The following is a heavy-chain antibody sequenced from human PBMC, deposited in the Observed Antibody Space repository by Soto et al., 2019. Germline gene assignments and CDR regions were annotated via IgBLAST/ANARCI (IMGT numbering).Heavy chain of an antibody. CDR1: GGSLSSGDYY. Sequence: PSATLSLTCPVSGGSLSSGDYYWSWIRQPPGKGLEWIGYIYYSGSTYYNPSLKSRVTISVDTSKNQFSLKLSSVTAADTAVYYCARERNYYDSSGGEEGRDGWGQGTTVTVS. CDR3: ARERNYYDSSGGEEGRDG. CDR2: IYYSGST. V-gene: IGHV4-30-4*01. J-gene: IGHJ6*02. D-gene: IGHD3-22*01.